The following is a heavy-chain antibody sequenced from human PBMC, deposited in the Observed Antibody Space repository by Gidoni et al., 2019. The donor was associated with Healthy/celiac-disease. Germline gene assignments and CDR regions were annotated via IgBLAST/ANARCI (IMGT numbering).Heavy chain of an antibody. CDR3: ARVAVADEGYYFDY. V-gene: IGHV3-33*01. J-gene: IGHJ4*02. D-gene: IGHD6-19*01. CDR2: RWYDGSNK. CDR1: GFTFSSYG. Sequence: QVQLVESGGGVVQPGRSLRLSCAASGFTFSSYGMHWVRQAPGKGLEWVAVRWYDGSNKYYADSVKGRFTISRDNSKNTLYLQMNSLRAEDTAVYYCARVAVADEGYYFDYWGQGTLVTVSS.